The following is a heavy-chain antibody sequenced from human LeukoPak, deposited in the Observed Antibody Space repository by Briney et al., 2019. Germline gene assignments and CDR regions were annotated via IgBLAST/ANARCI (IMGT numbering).Heavy chain of an antibody. D-gene: IGHD6-13*01. Sequence: GGPLRLPCAASGFTFSSYSMNWVRQAPGKGLEWVSSISSSSSYIYYADLVKGRFTISRENAKNSLYLQMNSLRAEDTAVYYCARGAAADNPPYYYYYYGMDVWGQGTTVTVSS. CDR3: ARGAAADNPPYYYYYYGMDV. J-gene: IGHJ6*02. V-gene: IGHV3-21*01. CDR1: GFTFSSYS. CDR2: ISSSSSYI.